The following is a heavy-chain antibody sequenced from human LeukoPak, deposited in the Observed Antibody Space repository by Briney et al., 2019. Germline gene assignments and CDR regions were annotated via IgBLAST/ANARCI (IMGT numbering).Heavy chain of an antibody. CDR2: ISASGTT. V-gene: IGHV4-4*07. Sequence: SETLSLTCTVSGAPISSYFWSWIRQPAGKGPEWIGRISASGTTNYSPSLQNRLTMSVDTSKNHFSLNLTSVTAADTAVYYCARESASGRPLDYWGQGTLVTVSS. CDR1: GAPISSYF. D-gene: IGHD3-10*01. CDR3: ARESASGRPLDY. J-gene: IGHJ4*02.